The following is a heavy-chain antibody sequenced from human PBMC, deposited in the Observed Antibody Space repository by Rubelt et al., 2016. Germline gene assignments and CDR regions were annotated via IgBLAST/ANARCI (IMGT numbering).Heavy chain of an antibody. D-gene: IGHD3-10*01. CDR3: ARNLWGSGSYYMYDY. J-gene: IGHJ4*02. CDR2: GGST. Sequence: GGSTYYADSVKGRFTISRDNSKNTLYLQMNSLRAEDTAVYYCARNLWGSGSYYMYDYWGQGTLVTVSS. V-gene: IGHV3-23*01.